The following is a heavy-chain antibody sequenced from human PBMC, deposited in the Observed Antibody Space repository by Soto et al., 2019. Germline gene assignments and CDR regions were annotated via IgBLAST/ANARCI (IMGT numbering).Heavy chain of an antibody. V-gene: IGHV4-59*01. Sequence: SETLSLTCTVSAGSITTSYWSWIRQPLGKALEWIGYISYRGSTNYNPSLKSRLTISIDTSKSQISLKLTSMTTADTAVYYCASSGIVGREVNAWFDPWGQGTLVTVSS. D-gene: IGHD3-22*01. CDR3: ASSGIVGREVNAWFDP. J-gene: IGHJ5*02. CDR1: AGSITTSY. CDR2: ISYRGST.